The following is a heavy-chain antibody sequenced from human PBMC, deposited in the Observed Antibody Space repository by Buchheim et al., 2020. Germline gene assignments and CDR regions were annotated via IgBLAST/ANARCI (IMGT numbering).Heavy chain of an antibody. CDR1: GGSISSSSYY. CDR3: ARAYGYGSGSYRYYFDY. CDR2: ICYSGST. V-gene: IGHV4-39*07. Sequence: QLQLQESGPGLVKPSETLSLTCTVSGGSISSSSYYWGWIRQPPGKGLEWIGSICYSGSTYYNPSLKSRVTISVDTSKNQFSLKLSSVTAADTAVYYCARAYGYGSGSYRYYFDYWGQGTL. D-gene: IGHD3-10*01. J-gene: IGHJ4*02.